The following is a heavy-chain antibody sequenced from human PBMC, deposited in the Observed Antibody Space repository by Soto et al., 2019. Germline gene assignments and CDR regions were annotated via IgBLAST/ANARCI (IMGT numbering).Heavy chain of an antibody. CDR2: IKQDGSEK. CDR1: GFTFSSYW. V-gene: IGHV3-7*03. J-gene: IGHJ4*02. Sequence: AGGSLRLSCAASGFTFSSYWMSWVRQAPGKGLEWVANIKQDGSEKYYVDSVKGRFTISRDNAKNSLYLQMNSLRAEDTAVYYCAREASGSSRSFDYWGQGTLVTVSS. D-gene: IGHD6-6*01. CDR3: AREASGSSRSFDY.